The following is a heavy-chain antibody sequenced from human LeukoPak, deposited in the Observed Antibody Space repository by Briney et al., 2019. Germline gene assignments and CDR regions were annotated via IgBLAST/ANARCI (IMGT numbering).Heavy chain of an antibody. CDR1: GFTFSDYY. CDR2: ISSNGSTI. V-gene: IGHV3-11*01. D-gene: IGHD6-13*01. Sequence: GGSLRLSCAASGFTFSDYYMSWIRQAPGKGLEGVSYISSNGSTIYYADSVKGRFTISRDNAKNSLYLQMNSLRAEDTAVYYCARDTGYSSSWSDYWGQGTLVTVSS. CDR3: ARDTGYSSSWSDY. J-gene: IGHJ4*02.